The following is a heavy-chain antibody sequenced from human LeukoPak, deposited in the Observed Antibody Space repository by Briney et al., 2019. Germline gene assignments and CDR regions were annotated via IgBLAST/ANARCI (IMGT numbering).Heavy chain of an antibody. CDR3: ARDVGYCSSTSCYSSGWYDY. V-gene: IGHV4-34*01. CDR1: GGSFSGYY. CDR2: INHSGST. D-gene: IGHD2-2*02. Sequence: PSETLSLTCAVYGGSFSGYYWSWIRQPPGKGLEWIGEINHSGSTNYNPSLKSRVTISVDTSKNQFSLKLSSVTAADTAVYYCARDVGYCSSTSCYSSGWYDYWGQGTLVTVSS. J-gene: IGHJ4*02.